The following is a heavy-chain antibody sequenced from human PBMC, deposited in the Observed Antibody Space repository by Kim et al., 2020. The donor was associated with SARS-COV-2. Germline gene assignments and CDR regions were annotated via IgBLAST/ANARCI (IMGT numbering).Heavy chain of an antibody. CDR1: GGSFSTHY. J-gene: IGHJ4*02. Sequence: SETLSLTCAVYGGSFSTHYWSWIRQAPGKGLEWIGEINHSGSTNYNPSLKSRVTMSVDTSKNQFSLKLNSVTAADTAIYYCAGLGPCSGGSCQFGHVEYWGQGTLVTVSS. D-gene: IGHD2-15*01. CDR3: AGLGPCSGGSCQFGHVEY. CDR2: INHSGST. V-gene: IGHV4-34*01.